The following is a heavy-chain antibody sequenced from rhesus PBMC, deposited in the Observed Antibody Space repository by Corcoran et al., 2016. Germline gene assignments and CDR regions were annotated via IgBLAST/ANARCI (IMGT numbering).Heavy chain of an antibody. V-gene: IGHV4-147*01. D-gene: IGHD3-34*01. CDR2: IYGSSGST. CDR3: ARDRGADYFDY. J-gene: IGHJ4*01. Sequence: QVQLQESGPGLVKPSETLSLTCAVSGYSISSNYWSWIRQPPGKGLEWIGNIYGSSGSTYYNPSLKSRVTISTDTSKNQFSLKLSSVTAADTAVYYCARDRGADYFDYWGQGVLVTVSS. CDR1: GYSISSNY.